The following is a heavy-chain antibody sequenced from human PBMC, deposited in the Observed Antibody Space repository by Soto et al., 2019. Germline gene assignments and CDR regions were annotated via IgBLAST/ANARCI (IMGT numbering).Heavy chain of an antibody. J-gene: IGHJ1*01. CDR2: ISYDGSNK. Sequence: QVQLVESGGGVVQPGRSLRLSCAASGFTFSSYAMHWVRQAPGKGLEWVAVISYDGSNKYYADSVKGRFTISRDNSKNTLYRQMNSLRAEDTAVYYCARDGRLWPAGGYFQHWGQGTLVTVSS. CDR1: GFTFSSYA. D-gene: IGHD5-18*01. CDR3: ARDGRLWPAGGYFQH. V-gene: IGHV3-30-3*01.